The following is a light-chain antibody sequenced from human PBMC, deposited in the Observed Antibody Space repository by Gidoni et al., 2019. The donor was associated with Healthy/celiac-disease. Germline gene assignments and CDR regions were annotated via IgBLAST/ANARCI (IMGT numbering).Light chain of an antibody. CDR3: PQYNNWPPYT. CDR1: KSVSSN. Sequence: EIVRTQSPATLSGSPGERATLPCSASKSVSSNLAWYQQTPGPAPRLLIYGASPRATGIPARFSGSVSRTQFTLTITSLQSLDFSVYYCPQYNNWPPYTFGQGTKLEIK. V-gene: IGKV3-15*01. J-gene: IGKJ2*01. CDR2: GAS.